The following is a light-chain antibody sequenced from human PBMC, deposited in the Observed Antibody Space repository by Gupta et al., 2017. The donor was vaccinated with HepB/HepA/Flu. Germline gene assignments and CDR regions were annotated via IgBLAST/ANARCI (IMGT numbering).Light chain of an antibody. Sequence: EIVLTQSPDTLSLSPGVRASLSCRASESVSRNYLAWYQQKPGQSPRLLIYGTSGRATGVPHRFSGSGSGTDFTLTISRLEPEDFAVYYCQQNATASTTFGQGTRVEIK. CDR2: GTS. CDR1: ESVSRNY. J-gene: IGKJ1*01. CDR3: QQNATASTT. V-gene: IGKV3-20*01.